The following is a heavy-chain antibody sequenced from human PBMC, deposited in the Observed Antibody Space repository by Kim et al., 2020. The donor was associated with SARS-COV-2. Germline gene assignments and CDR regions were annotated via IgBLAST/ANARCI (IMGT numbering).Heavy chain of an antibody. CDR1: GGSIGTYY. Sequence: SETLSLTCTVSGGSIGTYYWGWIRQPPGKGLEWIGYIYFSGSTNYNPSLKSRVTISVDTSKNQFYLKLSSVTAADTAVYYCARGVVVRGISYYSMDVWGQGTTVTVSS. D-gene: IGHD2-2*01. CDR2: IYFSGST. J-gene: IGHJ6*02. V-gene: IGHV4-59*13. CDR3: ARGVVVRGISYYSMDV.